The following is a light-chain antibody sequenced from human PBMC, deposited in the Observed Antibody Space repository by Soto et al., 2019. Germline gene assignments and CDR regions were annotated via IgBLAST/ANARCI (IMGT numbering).Light chain of an antibody. Sequence: QSALTPPASVSGSPGQSITISCTGTSGDIGSYNRVSWYQQHPGKAPKLIIYEVTDRPSGVSSRFSGSKSGNTASLTISGLQGEDEAEYYCSSYTNINTRACVFGTGTKVTVL. V-gene: IGLV2-14*01. CDR2: EVT. J-gene: IGLJ1*01. CDR3: SSYTNINTRACV. CDR1: SGDIGSYNR.